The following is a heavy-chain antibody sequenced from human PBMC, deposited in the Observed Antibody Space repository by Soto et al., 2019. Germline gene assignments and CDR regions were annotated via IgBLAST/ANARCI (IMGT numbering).Heavy chain of an antibody. V-gene: IGHV3-30-3*01. CDR2: ISYDGSNK. D-gene: IGHD3-3*01. CDR1: GVTFSRYA. J-gene: IGHJ6*02. Sequence: GGSLRLSCAASGVTFSRYAMHWVRQAPGKGLEWVAVISYDGSNKYYADSVKGRFTISRDNSKNTLYLQMNSLRAEDTAVYYCAREERFLEWLLTHYYYYGMDVWGQGTTVTVSS. CDR3: AREERFLEWLLTHYYYYGMDV.